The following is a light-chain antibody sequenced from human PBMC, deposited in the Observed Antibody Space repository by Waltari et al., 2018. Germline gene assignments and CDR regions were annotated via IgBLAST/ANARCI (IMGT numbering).Light chain of an antibody. V-gene: IGLV1-47*01. CDR1: SSNTGSNF. CDR3: APWDDSLSGPGV. Sequence: SVLTQPPSASGTPGQRVTISCSGTSSNTGSNFVYWYQQLPGTAPNLLIYRNNQRPSGVPDRFSGSKSCTSASLAISGLRSEDEADYYCAPWDDSLSGPGVFGGGTKLTVL. J-gene: IGLJ3*02. CDR2: RNN.